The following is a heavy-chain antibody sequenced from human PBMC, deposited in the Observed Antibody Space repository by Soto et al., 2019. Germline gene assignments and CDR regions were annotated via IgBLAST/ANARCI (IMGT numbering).Heavy chain of an antibody. Sequence: QITLNESGPTVVRPTEPLTLTCRFSGFSLTTSGVGVGWVRQSPGKAPEWLALIYWDDDKRYSGSLKSRLSITTDTSKNQVVLTVANLDPTDTPTYYCAHRVLRTVFGLVTTTAIYFDFWGQGTPVAVSS. V-gene: IGHV2-5*02. CDR1: GFSLTTSGVG. D-gene: IGHD3-3*01. J-gene: IGHJ4*02. CDR2: IYWDDDK. CDR3: AHRVLRTVFGLVTTTAIYFDF.